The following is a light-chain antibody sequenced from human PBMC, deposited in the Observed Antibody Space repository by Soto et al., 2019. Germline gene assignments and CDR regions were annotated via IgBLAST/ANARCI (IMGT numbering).Light chain of an antibody. V-gene: IGKV3-20*01. CDR2: GAS. CDR3: QQYGSSPQT. Sequence: EIVLTQSPGTLSLPPGERATLSCRASQSVSSTFLAWYQQKPGQAPRLLIYGASSRATGIPDRFSGSGSGTDFTLTISKLEPEDFAVYYCQQYGSSPQTFGQGTKVEI. J-gene: IGKJ1*01. CDR1: QSVSSTF.